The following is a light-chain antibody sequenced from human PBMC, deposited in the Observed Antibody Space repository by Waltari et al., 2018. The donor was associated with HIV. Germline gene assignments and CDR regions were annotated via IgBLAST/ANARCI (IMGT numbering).Light chain of an antibody. CDR1: QNIGTK. CDR2: EPS. J-gene: IGKJ2*01. Sequence: DIHLTQSPPPLSVSVGERVTMSCRASQNIGTKLAWYQQRPGKAPTLILYEPSTSVNGVPSRFSGSGSGTQFTLTIGGLQPDDFAVYCCQQYETCCSFGRGTMLEV. CDR3: QQYETCCS. V-gene: IGKV1-5*03.